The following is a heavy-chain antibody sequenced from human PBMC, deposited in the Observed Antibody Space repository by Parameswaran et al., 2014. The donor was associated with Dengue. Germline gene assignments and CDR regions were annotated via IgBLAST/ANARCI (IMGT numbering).Heavy chain of an antibody. D-gene: IGHD3-22*01. J-gene: IGHJ1*01. CDR2: ISYDGTTI. V-gene: IGHV3-30*04. Sequence: WIRQPQEGLEWVALISYDGTTISYADSVKGRFTISRDNSKNTLFLQMSSLRPEDTAVYYCARDRPLTMIVQWAEYFQHWGQGTLVTVSS. CDR3: ARDRPLTMIVQWAEYFQH.